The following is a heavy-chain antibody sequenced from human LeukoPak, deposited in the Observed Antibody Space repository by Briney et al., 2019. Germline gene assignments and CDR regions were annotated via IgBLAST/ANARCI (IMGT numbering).Heavy chain of an antibody. CDR3: ATLDVGTFDY. V-gene: IGHV5-51*01. J-gene: IGHJ4*02. CDR2: IYPADSQT. CDR1: GYNFFTYW. D-gene: IGHD1-1*01. Sequence: GESLKISCKASGYNFFTYWIGWVRQMPGKGLEWMGIIYPADSQTRYSPSFQGQVTISADKSTSTAYLQWSSLKASDTAMYYCATLDVGTFDYCGQGTLVTVSS.